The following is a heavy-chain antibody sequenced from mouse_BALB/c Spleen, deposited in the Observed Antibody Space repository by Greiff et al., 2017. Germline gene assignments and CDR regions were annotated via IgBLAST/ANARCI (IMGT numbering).Heavy chain of an antibody. J-gene: IGHJ3*01. Sequence: QVQLQQSGAELMKPGASVKISCKATGYTFSGYWIEWVKQRPGHGLEWIGEILPGSDSTNYNEKFKGKATFTADTSSNTAYMQLSSLTSEDSAVYYCTSGFAYWGQGTLVTVSA. CDR1: GYTFSGYW. CDR3: TSGFAY. V-gene: IGHV1-9*01. CDR2: ILPGSDST.